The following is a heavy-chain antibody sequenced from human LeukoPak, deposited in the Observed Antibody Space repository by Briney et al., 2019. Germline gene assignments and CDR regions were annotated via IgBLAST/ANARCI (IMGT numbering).Heavy chain of an antibody. CDR1: GGTFSSYA. Sequence: SVKVSCKASGGTFSSYAISWVRQAPGQGLEWMGGIIPIFGTANYAQKFQGRVTITAYESTSTAYMELSSLRPEDTAVYYCARSRAAGPSWFDPWGQGTLVTVSS. CDR2: IIPIFGTA. CDR3: ARSRAAGPSWFDP. V-gene: IGHV1-69*13. D-gene: IGHD6-13*01. J-gene: IGHJ5*02.